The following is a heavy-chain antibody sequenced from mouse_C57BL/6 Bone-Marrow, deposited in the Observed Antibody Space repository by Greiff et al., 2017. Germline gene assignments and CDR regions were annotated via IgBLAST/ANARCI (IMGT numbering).Heavy chain of an antibody. V-gene: IGHV3-6*01. CDR3: ARPDSSGPAWFAY. CDR2: ISYDGSN. Sequence: ESGPGLVKPSQSLSLTCSVTGYSITSGYYWNWIRQFPGNKLEWMGYISYDGSNNYNPSLKNRISITRDTSKNQFFLKLNSVTTEDTATYYCARPDSSGPAWFAYWGQGTLVTVSA. CDR1: GYSITSGYY. J-gene: IGHJ3*01. D-gene: IGHD3-2*02.